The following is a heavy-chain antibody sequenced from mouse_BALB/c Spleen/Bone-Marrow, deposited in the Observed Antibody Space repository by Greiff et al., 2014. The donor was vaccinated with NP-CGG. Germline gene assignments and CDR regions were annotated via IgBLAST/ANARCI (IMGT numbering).Heavy chain of an antibody. CDR1: GYSFTDYV. CDR3: ARCGGLRDFDY. CDR2: IYPGSGST. J-gene: IGHJ2*01. D-gene: IGHD2-4*01. Sequence: QVQLQQPGPELVKPGASVTLSCPASGYSFTDYVISWVKQRTGQGLEWIGEIYPGSGSTYYNEKFKGKATLTADKSSNTAYMQLSSLTSEDSAVYFCARCGGLRDFDYWGQGTTLTVSS. V-gene: IGHV1-81*01.